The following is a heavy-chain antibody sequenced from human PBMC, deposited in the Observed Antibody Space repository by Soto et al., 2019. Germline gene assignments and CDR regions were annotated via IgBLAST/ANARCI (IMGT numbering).Heavy chain of an antibody. CDR3: ATRSTDYYFY. D-gene: IGHD3-9*01. J-gene: IGHJ4*02. V-gene: IGHV3-48*03. CDR1: GLTFSSFE. CDR2: ISRGATTT. Sequence: RLSCAVSGLTFSSFEMDWVRQAAGKGPEWISYISRGATTTYYADSVRGRFTISRDDAENSVFLQMDSLRVEDTAIYFCATRSTDYYFYWGQGTLVTVSS.